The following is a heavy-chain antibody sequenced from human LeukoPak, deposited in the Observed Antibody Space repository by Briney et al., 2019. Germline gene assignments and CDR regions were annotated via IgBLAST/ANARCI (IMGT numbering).Heavy chain of an antibody. V-gene: IGHV3-7*03. CDR1: GFTFSTYW. CDR2: IKIDGSVK. Sequence: GGSLRVPCAASGFTFSTYWMSWVRQAPGKGLGWVANIKIDGSVKYYVDSVKGRFTISRDNAKNSLYLQMNSLRVEDTAVYYCARGVDIVATIWDYWGQGTLVTVSS. D-gene: IGHD5-12*01. J-gene: IGHJ4*02. CDR3: ARGVDIVATIWDY.